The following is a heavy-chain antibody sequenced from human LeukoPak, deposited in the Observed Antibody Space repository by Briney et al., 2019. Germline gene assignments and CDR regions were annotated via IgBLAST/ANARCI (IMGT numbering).Heavy chain of an antibody. CDR1: VFSFITCV. J-gene: IGHJ4*02. V-gene: IGHV3-33*06. Sequence: HAGWSLRLSCAAAVFSFITCVMHLGRHAPGRRVEGVALIWDAASDDFYSDSVKGHFINSRDDSTNTVYLKMDSLRADDPAVYYSAKDHAGRWSAYFDYCGQGTLVTASS. D-gene: IGHD2-21*01. CDR3: AKDHAGRWSAYFDY. CDR2: IWDAASDD.